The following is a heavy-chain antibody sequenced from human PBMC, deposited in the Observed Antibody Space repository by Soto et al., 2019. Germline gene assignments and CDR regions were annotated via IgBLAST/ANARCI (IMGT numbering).Heavy chain of an antibody. D-gene: IGHD6-19*01. Sequence: SETLSLTCTVSSDSLSSYYWIWIRQPPGKGLEWIGYTDYSGNTNYNPSLKSRVTISGDTSKNQFSLRLSSVTAADTAVYYCARAVGDPLYYLDYWGQGTLVTVSS. CDR3: ARAVGDPLYYLDY. CDR2: TDYSGNT. J-gene: IGHJ4*02. V-gene: IGHV4-59*08. CDR1: SDSLSSYY.